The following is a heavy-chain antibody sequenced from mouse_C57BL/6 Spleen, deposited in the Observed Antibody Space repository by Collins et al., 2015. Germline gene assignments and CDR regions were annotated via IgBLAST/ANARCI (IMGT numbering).Heavy chain of an antibody. D-gene: IGHD2-4*01. CDR2: IWSGGST. Sequence: QVQLKQSGPGLVQPSQSLSITCTVSGFSLTSYGVHWVRQPPGKGLEWLGVIWSGGSTDYNAAFISRLSISKDNSKSQVFFKMNSLQADDTAIYYCARKGIYYDYDGDRAMDYWGQGTSVTVSS. CDR3: ARKGIYYDYDGDRAMDY. J-gene: IGHJ4*01. V-gene: IGHV2-4*02. CDR1: GFSLTSYG.